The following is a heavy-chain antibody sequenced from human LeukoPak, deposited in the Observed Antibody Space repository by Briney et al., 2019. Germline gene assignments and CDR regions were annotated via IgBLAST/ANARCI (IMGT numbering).Heavy chain of an antibody. V-gene: IGHV6-1*01. CDR3: ARVTEGAYYFDS. CDR2: TYYRSKWYN. J-gene: IGHJ4*02. CDR1: GDSLSSNSAA. D-gene: IGHD1-26*01. Sequence: SQTLSLTCVISGDSLSSNSAAWTWVRQSPSRGLEWLGRTYYRSKWYNDYAVSVKSRIIINPDTSRNQVSLQVSSVTPEDTAVYFCARVTEGAYYFDSWGQGTLVTVSS.